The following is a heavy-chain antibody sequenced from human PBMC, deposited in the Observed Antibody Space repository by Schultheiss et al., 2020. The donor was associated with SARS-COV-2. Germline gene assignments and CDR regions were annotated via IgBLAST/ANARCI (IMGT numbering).Heavy chain of an antibody. V-gene: IGHV4-59*12. CDR3: ADNYNRSPIHYGMEV. D-gene: IGHD2/OR15-2a*01. CDR2: IHDSGIT. J-gene: IGHJ6*02. CDR1: GVSISSYC. Sequence: SETLSLTCTVSGVSISSYCWNWIRQSPGKGLEWIGFIHDSGITHYNPSLKNGVSIAVYTSKKQFSLTLRSVTAADTAVYYCADNYNRSPIHYGMEVWGQGSTITVAS.